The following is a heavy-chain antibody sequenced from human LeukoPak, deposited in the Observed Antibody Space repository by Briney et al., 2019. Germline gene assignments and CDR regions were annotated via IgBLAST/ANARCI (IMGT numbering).Heavy chain of an antibody. CDR3: ARQSISGSSLSYFDY. V-gene: IGHV4-59*01. J-gene: IGHJ4*02. Sequence: PSETLSLTCAVYGGSFSGDYWSWIRQPPGKGLEWIGNIYDSGSTNYNPSLKSRVTISVDTSKNQCSLKLSSVTAADTAVYYCARQSISGSSLSYFDYWGQGTLVNVSS. CDR2: IYDSGST. CDR1: GGSFSGDY. D-gene: IGHD3-22*01.